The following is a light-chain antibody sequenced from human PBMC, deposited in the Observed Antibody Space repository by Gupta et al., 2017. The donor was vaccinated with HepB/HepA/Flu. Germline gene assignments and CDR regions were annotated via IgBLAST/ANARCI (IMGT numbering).Light chain of an antibody. Sequence: QSALTQPASVSGSPGQSITISCTGTSSDVGGYNIVSWFQQYPGKAPKLIIYGVTKRPSGISSRFSGSKSGNTASLTISGLQSEDEADYFCCSYAGRSRVIFGGGTKL. V-gene: IGLV2-23*02. J-gene: IGLJ2*01. CDR2: GVT. CDR1: SSDVGGYNI. CDR3: CSYAGRSRVI.